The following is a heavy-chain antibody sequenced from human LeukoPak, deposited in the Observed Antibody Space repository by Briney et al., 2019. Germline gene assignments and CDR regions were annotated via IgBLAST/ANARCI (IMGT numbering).Heavy chain of an antibody. J-gene: IGHJ5*02. V-gene: IGHV3-48*03. CDR1: GFTFSSYE. D-gene: IGHD3-22*01. CDR2: ISSSGSTI. CDR3: ARGVGGYYYEGNWFDP. Sequence: GGSLRLSCAASGFTFSSYEMNWVRQAPGKGLEWVSYISSSGSTIYYADSVKGRFTISRDNAKNSLYLQMNSPRAEDTAVYYCARGVGGYYYEGNWFDPWGQGTLVTVSS.